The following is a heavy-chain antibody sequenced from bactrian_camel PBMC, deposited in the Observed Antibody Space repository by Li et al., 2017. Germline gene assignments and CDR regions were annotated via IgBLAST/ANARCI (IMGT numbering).Heavy chain of an antibody. CDR3: AARKWPGCGLGTPAFDY. D-gene: IGHD2*01. Sequence: NCMGWFRQTSGTERERVATVDAAGKTIYADSVKGRFTISKDSAKNTLFLRLTSLNTEDSATYYCAARKWPGCGLGTPAFDYWGQGTQVTVS. J-gene: IGHJ4*01. CDR2: VDAAGKT. CDR1: NC. V-gene: IGHV3S53*01.